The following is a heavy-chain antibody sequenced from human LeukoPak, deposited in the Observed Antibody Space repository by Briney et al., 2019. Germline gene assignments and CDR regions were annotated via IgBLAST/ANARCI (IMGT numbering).Heavy chain of an antibody. CDR3: ARGRGSSWYFDY. Sequence: GESLQISCKGSGYSFTSYWIGWVRQMPGKGLEWMGIIYPGDSDTRYSPSFQGQVTISADKSIITAYLQCTSLKASDTAMCYCARGRGSSWYFDYWGQGTPVTVSS. J-gene: IGHJ4*02. V-gene: IGHV5-51*01. D-gene: IGHD6-13*01. CDR2: IYPGDSDT. CDR1: GYSFTSYW.